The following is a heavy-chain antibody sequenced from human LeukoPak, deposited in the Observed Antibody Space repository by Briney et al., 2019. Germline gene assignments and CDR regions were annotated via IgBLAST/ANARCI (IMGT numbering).Heavy chain of an antibody. Sequence: GGSLRLSCAASGFTFSSYGMHWVRQAPGKGLEWVAFIRCDGSNKYYADSVKGRFTISRDNSKNTLYLQMNSLRAEDTAVYYCAKRMGYSSGWYEGGGYYFDYWGQGKLVTVSS. J-gene: IGHJ4*02. CDR2: IRCDGSNK. D-gene: IGHD6-19*01. V-gene: IGHV3-30*02. CDR1: GFTFSSYG. CDR3: AKRMGYSSGWYEGGGYYFDY.